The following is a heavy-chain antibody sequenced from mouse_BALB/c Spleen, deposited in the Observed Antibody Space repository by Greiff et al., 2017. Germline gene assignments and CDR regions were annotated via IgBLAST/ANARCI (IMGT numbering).Heavy chain of an antibody. CDR3: ARNLGAYYRYDDYAMDY. Sequence: VKVVESGPGLVAPSQSLSITCTVSGFSLTSYGVHWVRQPPGKGLEWLGMIWGGGSTDYNSALKSRLSISKDNSKSQVFLKMNSLQTDDTAMYYCARNLGAYYRYDDYAMDYWGQGTSVTVSS. CDR2: IWGGGST. CDR1: GFSLTSYG. D-gene: IGHD2-14*01. V-gene: IGHV2-6-4*01. J-gene: IGHJ4*01.